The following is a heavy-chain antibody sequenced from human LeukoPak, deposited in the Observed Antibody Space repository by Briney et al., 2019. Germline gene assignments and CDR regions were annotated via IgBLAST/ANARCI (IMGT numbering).Heavy chain of an antibody. D-gene: IGHD3-3*01. V-gene: IGHV1-69*06. CDR2: IIPIFGTA. CDR1: GGTFSSYA. CDR3: ARVHHKATIFEPRFDY. J-gene: IGHJ4*02. Sequence: EASVKVSCKASGGTFSSYAISWVRQAPGQGLEWMGGIIPIFGTANYAQKFQGRVTITADKSTSTAYMELSSLRSEDTAVYYCARVHHKATIFEPRFDYWGQGTLVTVSS.